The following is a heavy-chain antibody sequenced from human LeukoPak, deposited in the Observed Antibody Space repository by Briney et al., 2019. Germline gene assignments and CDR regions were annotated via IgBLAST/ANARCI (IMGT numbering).Heavy chain of an antibody. Sequence: GGSLRLSCAASGFTFSSNWMTWVRQPPGKGLEWVANIKQDGSEQYYVDSVKGRFTISRDNAKNSLFLQMSSLRAEDTAVYYCAKDLYSYGPYYFDYWGQGTLVTVSS. CDR2: IKQDGSEQ. J-gene: IGHJ4*02. V-gene: IGHV3-7*03. CDR1: GFTFSSNW. CDR3: AKDLYSYGPYYFDY. D-gene: IGHD5-18*01.